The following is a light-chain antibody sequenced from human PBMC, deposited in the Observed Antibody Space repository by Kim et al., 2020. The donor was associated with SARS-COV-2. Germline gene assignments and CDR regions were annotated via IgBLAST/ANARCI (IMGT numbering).Light chain of an antibody. J-gene: IGLJ3*02. V-gene: IGLV2-14*03. CDR3: SSYTSSSTWV. Sequence: GRSITISCTGTSSDVGGYNSVSWYQQQPGTAHKLMIYDVSNRPSGVSNRFSGSKSGNTASLTISGLQAEDEADYYCSSYTSSSTWVFGGGTQLTVL. CDR1: SSDVGGYNS. CDR2: DVS.